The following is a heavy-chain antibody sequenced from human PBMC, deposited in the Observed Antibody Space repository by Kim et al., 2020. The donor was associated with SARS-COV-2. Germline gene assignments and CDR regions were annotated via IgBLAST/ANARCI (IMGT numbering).Heavy chain of an antibody. V-gene: IGHV3-48*03. D-gene: IGHD2-21*02. CDR1: GFTFSSYE. Sequence: GGSLRLSCAASGFTFSSYEMNWVRQAPGKGLEWVSYISSSGSTIYYADSVKGRFTISRDNAKNSLYLQMNSLRAEDTAVYYCASGVQYCGGDCYSEEVYWGQGTLVTVSS. CDR2: ISSSGSTI. J-gene: IGHJ4*02. CDR3: ASGVQYCGGDCYSEEVY.